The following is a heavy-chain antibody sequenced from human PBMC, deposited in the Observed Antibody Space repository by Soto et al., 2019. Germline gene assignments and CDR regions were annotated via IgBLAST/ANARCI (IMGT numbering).Heavy chain of an antibody. CDR3: AGDRGGGNWFHP. V-gene: IGHV4-31*03. CDR1: GGSISSGGYY. J-gene: IGHJ5*02. CDR2: IYFSGTT. Sequence: QVQLQESGPGLVKPSQTLSLTCTVSGGSISSGGYYWSWIRQYPGKGLDWIGYIYFSGTTYYNPSLKMRVTLSLAPPKNRSSRRLSSVSAADRAVYYCAGDRGGGNWFHPWGQGPLVTFPS. D-gene: IGHD3-16*01.